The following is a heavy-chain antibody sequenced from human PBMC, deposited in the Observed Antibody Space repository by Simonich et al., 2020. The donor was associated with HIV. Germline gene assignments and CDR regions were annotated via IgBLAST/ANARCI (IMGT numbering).Heavy chain of an antibody. Sequence: PGKSLRLSCAASRFTFSSYGMHWVRQAPGKGLEWVALIWYDGSNKYYADSLKGRFTISRDNSMNTLYLQMNSLRAEDTAVYYCARSESRGFDVWGQGTMVTVSS. CDR2: IWYDGSNK. CDR1: RFTFSSYG. J-gene: IGHJ3*01. V-gene: IGHV3-33*01. CDR3: ARSESRGFDV.